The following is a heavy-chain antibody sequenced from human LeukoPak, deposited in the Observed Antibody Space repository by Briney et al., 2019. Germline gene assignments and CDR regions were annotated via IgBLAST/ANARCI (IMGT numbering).Heavy chain of an antibody. Sequence: GGSLRLSCTASGFTFGDYAVSWVRQAPGKGLEWVASINQDGGEIHYVDSVKGRFTISRDNAKNSLYLQMNSLRAEDTAVYYCAREGGFYDSSGYYLTFDYWGQGTLVAVSS. CDR3: AREGGFYDSSGYYLTFDY. CDR1: GFTFGDYA. V-gene: IGHV3-7*01. CDR2: INQDGGEI. D-gene: IGHD3-22*01. J-gene: IGHJ4*02.